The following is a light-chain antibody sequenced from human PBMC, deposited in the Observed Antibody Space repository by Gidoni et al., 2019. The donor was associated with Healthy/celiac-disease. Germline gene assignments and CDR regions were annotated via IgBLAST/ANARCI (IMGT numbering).Light chain of an antibody. V-gene: IGLV3-25*03. J-gene: IGLJ2*01. Sequence: SYELTQPPSVSVSQGQTARITCSGDALPKQYAYWYQQKPGQAPVLVICKDSDRPSGIPVRFSGSSSGTTVTLTIRGFQAEDEADYYCQSADSSGTVVFGGGTKLTVL. CDR3: QSADSSGTVV. CDR1: ALPKQY. CDR2: KDS.